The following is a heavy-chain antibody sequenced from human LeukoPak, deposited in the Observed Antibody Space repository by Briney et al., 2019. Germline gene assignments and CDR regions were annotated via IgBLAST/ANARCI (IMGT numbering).Heavy chain of an antibody. D-gene: IGHD5-18*01. CDR3: ARGYSYGIFDY. CDR2: IWYDGSNK. J-gene: IGHJ4*02. CDR1: GFTFSSYG. Sequence: PGRSLRLSCAASGFTFSSYGMHWVRQAPGKGLGWVAVIWYDGSNKYYADSVKGRFTISRDNSKNTLYLQMNSLRAEDTAVYYCARGYSYGIFDYWGQGTLVTVSS. V-gene: IGHV3-33*01.